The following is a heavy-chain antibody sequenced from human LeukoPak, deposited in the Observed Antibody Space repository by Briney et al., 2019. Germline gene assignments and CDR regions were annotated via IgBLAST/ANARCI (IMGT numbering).Heavy chain of an antibody. V-gene: IGHV3-23*01. Sequence: GGSLRLSCAASGFTFSSYAMSWVRQAPGKGLEWVSVISGSGDNTYYADSVKGRFTISRDNSKNTLYLQMNSLRAEDTAVYYCVKGSSSSRPYYFDYWGQGTLVTVSS. CDR1: GFTFSSYA. D-gene: IGHD6-6*01. J-gene: IGHJ4*02. CDR2: ISGSGDNT. CDR3: VKGSSSSRPYYFDY.